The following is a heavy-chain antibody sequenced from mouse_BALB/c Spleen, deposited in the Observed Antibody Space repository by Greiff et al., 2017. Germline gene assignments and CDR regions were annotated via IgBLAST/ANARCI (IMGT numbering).Heavy chain of an antibody. D-gene: IGHD2-4*01. Sequence: VQLVESGAELVRPGTSVKVSCKASGYAFTNYLIEWVKQRPGQGLEWIGVINPGSGGTNYNEKFKGKATLTADKSSSTAYMQLSSLTSDDSAVYFCARKGYDYEVYYAMDYWGQGTSVTVSS. CDR1: GYAFTNYL. CDR2: INPGSGGT. V-gene: IGHV1-54*01. CDR3: ARKGYDYEVYYAMDY. J-gene: IGHJ4*01.